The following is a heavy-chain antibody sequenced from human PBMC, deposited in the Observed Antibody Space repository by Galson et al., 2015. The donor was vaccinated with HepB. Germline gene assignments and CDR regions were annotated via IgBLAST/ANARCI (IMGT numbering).Heavy chain of an antibody. V-gene: IGHV3-33*01. CDR3: ARTPGAGTTGFDI. Sequence: SLRLSCAASGFPFSSYGMHWVRQAPGKGLEWVAVIWYDGSNKYYADSVKGRFTISRDNSKNTLYLQMNSLRAEDTAVYYCARTPGAGTTGFDIWGQGTMVTVSS. D-gene: IGHD1-7*01. J-gene: IGHJ3*02. CDR2: IWYDGSNK. CDR1: GFPFSSYG.